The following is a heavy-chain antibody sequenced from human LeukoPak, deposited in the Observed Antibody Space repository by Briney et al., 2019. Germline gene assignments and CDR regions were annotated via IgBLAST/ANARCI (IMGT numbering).Heavy chain of an antibody. J-gene: IGHJ4*02. Sequence: PGGSLRLSCAASGFTFSSYAMSWVRQAPGKGLEWVSAISGSGGSTYYADSVKGRFTISRDNSRNTLYLQMNSLRAEDTAVYYCAKPKGYDFWSGYREGYFAYWGQGTLVTVSS. CDR1: GFTFSSYA. V-gene: IGHV3-23*01. CDR2: ISGSGGST. D-gene: IGHD3-3*01. CDR3: AKPKGYDFWSGYREGYFAY.